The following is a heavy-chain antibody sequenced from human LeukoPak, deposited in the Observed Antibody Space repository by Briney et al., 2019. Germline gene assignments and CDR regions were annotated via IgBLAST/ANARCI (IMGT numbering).Heavy chain of an antibody. J-gene: IGHJ5*02. Sequence: SETLSLTCAVYGGSFSGYYWSWIRQPPGKGLEWIGEINHSGSTNYNPSLKSRVTISVDTSKNQFSLKLSSVTAADTAVYYCARGVDYDILTGYYPWFDPWGQGTLVTVSP. V-gene: IGHV4-34*01. CDR2: INHSGST. CDR1: GGSFSGYY. CDR3: ARGVDYDILTGYYPWFDP. D-gene: IGHD3-9*01.